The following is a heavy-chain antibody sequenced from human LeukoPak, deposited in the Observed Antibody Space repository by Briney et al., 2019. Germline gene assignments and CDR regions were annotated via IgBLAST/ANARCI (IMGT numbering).Heavy chain of an antibody. CDR3: AKDRLVTPPGYYFDY. CDR2: ITANGGSK. CDR1: GFTFSSYN. J-gene: IGHJ4*02. Sequence: PGGSLRLSCAASGFTFSSYNMNWVRQAPGKGLEYVSAITANGGSKYHADSVRARFTVSRDNSKNTLYLQMGSLRAEDTAVYYCAKDRLVTPPGYYFDYWGQGTLVTVSS. V-gene: IGHV3-64*02. D-gene: IGHD4-23*01.